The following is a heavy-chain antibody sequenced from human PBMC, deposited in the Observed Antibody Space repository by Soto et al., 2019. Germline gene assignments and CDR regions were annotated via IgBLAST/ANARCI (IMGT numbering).Heavy chain of an antibody. CDR1: GFTFSSYW. V-gene: IGHV3-74*01. Sequence: GGSLRLSCAASGFTFSSYWMLWVRQAPGKGLVWVSRINSDGSSTSYADSGKGRFTISRDNAKNTLYLQMNSLRAEDTAVYYCARGGGCSGGSCYPLYYGLDVWGQGTTVTVSS. J-gene: IGHJ6*02. D-gene: IGHD2-15*01. CDR3: ARGGGCSGGSCYPLYYGLDV. CDR2: INSDGSST.